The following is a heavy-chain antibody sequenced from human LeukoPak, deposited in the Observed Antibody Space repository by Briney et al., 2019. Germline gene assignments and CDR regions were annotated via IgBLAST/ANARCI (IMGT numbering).Heavy chain of an antibody. CDR3: ARDKTPDLTPTWYFDL. CDR1: GGSISSGDYY. CDR2: IYYRGDT. J-gene: IGHJ2*01. D-gene: IGHD4-23*01. V-gene: IGHV4-31*03. Sequence: PSETLSLTCTVSGGSISSGDYYWNWIRQHPGKGLEWIGYIYYRGDTYYHPSLKSRVTIPVDTSKNQFSLTLTAVTAADTAIYYCARDKTPDLTPTWYFDLWGRGALVTVSS.